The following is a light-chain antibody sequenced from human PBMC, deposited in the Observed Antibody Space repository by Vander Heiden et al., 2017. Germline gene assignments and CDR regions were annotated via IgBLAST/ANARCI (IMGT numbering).Light chain of an antibody. CDR3: QQYNTLET. CDR2: KAS. V-gene: IGKV1-5*03. CDR1: QSISSW. J-gene: IGKJ1*01. Sequence: DIHMTQSPSTLSAFVGDRVTITCRASQSISSWLAWYQQKTGKAPKLLIYKASSLETGVPSRFGGSGCGTEFTLTISSLQPDDFATYYCQQYNTLETFGQGTKVEIK.